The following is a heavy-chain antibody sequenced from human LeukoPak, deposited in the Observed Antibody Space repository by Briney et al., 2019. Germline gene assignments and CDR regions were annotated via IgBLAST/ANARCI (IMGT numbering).Heavy chain of an antibody. D-gene: IGHD1-26*01. CDR3: GKDMGPRGVGATPHY. CDR1: GFGLDGYT. CDR2: INWNGDET. J-gene: IGHJ4*02. Sequence: GGSLRLSCAASGFGLDGYTMHWVRQFPGKGLEWVSLINWNGDETYYSDSVKGRFTISRDNSKNSLYLQMNSLRTEDTGFYCGKDMGPRGVGATPHYWGQGTLVTVSS. V-gene: IGHV3-43*01.